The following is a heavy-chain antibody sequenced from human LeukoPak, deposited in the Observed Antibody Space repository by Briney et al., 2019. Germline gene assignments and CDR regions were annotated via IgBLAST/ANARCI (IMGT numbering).Heavy chain of an antibody. CDR2: INAGNGNT. CDR1: GYTFTSYA. V-gene: IGHV1-3*01. Sequence: ASVKVSCKASGYTFTSYAMHWVRQAPGQRLEWMGWINAGNGNTKYSQKFQGRVTITRDTSASTAYMELSSLRSEDTAVYYCARDRIQVTTRYYDMDVWGQGTTVTVSS. D-gene: IGHD4-17*01. CDR3: ARDRIQVTTRYYDMDV. J-gene: IGHJ6*02.